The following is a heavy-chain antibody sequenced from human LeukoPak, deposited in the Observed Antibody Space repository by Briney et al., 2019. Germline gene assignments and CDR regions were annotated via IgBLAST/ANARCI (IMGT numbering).Heavy chain of an antibody. CDR3: VRDCGFHTFDY. CDR2: IKEDGSEK. CDR1: GFTFSSYW. Sequence: GGSLRLSCAASGFTFSSYWMTWVRQAPGKGLEYVVNIKEDGSEKYYVDSVKGRFTISRDNTKNSLYLQMRSLRGDDTAVYYCVRDCGFHTFDYWGQGTLVTVSS. J-gene: IGHJ4*02. V-gene: IGHV3-7*05. D-gene: IGHD2-21*01.